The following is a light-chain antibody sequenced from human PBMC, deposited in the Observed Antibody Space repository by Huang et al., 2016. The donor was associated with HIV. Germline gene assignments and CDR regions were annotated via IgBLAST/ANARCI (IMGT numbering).Light chain of an antibody. J-gene: IGKJ1*01. V-gene: IGKV1-5*03. CDR1: QSISSW. Sequence: DIQMTQSPPTLSRSVGDSVTITCRASQSISSWLAWYQQKPGKAPKLLIYEASKLQREVPSRFSSRSSGTEFTLTISSLQPDDFATYYCQQYNSHPGTFGLGTKVEMK. CDR2: EAS. CDR3: QQYNSHPGT.